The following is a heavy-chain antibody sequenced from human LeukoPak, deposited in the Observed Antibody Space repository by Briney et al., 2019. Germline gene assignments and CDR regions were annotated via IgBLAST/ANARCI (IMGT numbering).Heavy chain of an antibody. J-gene: IGHJ3*02. CDR1: GYTFTVYY. CDR3: ARGGPHYYGSGSYPREGAFDI. D-gene: IGHD3-10*01. Sequence: GASVKVSCKASGYTFTVYYMHWVRQAPGQGLEWMGWINPNSGGTNYAQKFQGWVTMTRDTSISTAYMELSRLRSDDTAVYYCARGGPHYYGSGSYPREGAFDIWGQGTMVTVSS. V-gene: IGHV1-2*04. CDR2: INPNSGGT.